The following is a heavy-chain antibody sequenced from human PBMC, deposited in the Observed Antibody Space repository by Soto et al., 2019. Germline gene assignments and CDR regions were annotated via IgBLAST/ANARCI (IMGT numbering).Heavy chain of an antibody. CDR3: ARDTHADCSGGSCYSGYNWFDP. CDR2: IYYSGST. J-gene: IGHJ5*02. Sequence: TLSLTCTVSGGSISSGDYYWSWIRQPPGKGLEWIGYIYYSGSTYYNPSLKSRVTISVDTSKNQFSLKLSSVTAADTAVYYCARDTHADCSGGSCYSGYNWFDPWGQGTLVTVSS. V-gene: IGHV4-30-4*01. D-gene: IGHD2-15*01. CDR1: GGSISSGDYY.